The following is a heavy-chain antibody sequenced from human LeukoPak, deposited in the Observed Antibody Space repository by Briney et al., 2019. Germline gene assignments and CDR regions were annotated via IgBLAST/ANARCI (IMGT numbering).Heavy chain of an antibody. J-gene: IGHJ6*03. CDR3: AKVGGGSGNYQSYYYYYMDV. Sequence: GGSLRLSCAASGFTFSSYEMNWVRQAPGKGLEWVSYISSSGSTIYYADSVRGRFSISRDNSKNTLYLQMNSLRPEDTAVYYCAKVGGGSGNYQSYYYYYMDVWGKGTTVTISS. V-gene: IGHV3-48*03. D-gene: IGHD3-10*01. CDR2: ISSSGSTI. CDR1: GFTFSSYE.